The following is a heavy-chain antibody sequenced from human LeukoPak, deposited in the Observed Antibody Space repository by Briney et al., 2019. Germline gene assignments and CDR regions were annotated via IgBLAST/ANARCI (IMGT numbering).Heavy chain of an antibody. V-gene: IGHV3-23*01. CDR3: SKDHYDILTGYLGDD. D-gene: IGHD3-9*01. CDR2: MSGSGGSAT. CDR1: GFTLSSFA. Sequence: PGGSLRLSCEASGFTLSSFAMSWVRRGPGGGLGWVSGMSGSGGSATYYADSVKGRFTIFRDNSKTSLYLQMDSLRAEDTAVYYCSKDHYDILTGYLGDDWGQGTLVTVSS. J-gene: IGHJ4*02.